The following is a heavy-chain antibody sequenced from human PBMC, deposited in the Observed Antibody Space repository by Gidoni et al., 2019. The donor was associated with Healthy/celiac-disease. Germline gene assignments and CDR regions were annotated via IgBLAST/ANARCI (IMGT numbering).Heavy chain of an antibody. V-gene: IGHV4-61*02. J-gene: IGHJ6*02. CDR1: GGSISSGSYY. D-gene: IGHD3-3*01. CDR3: ARVSYRGNWSGYYGPNYYYGMDV. CDR2: IYTSGST. Sequence: QVQLQESGPGLVKPSQTLSLTCTVSGGSISSGSYYWSWIRQPAGKGLEWIGRIYTSGSTNYNPSLKRRVTISVDTSKNQFSLKLSSVTAADTAVYYCARVSYRGNWSGYYGPNYYYGMDVWGQGTTVTVS.